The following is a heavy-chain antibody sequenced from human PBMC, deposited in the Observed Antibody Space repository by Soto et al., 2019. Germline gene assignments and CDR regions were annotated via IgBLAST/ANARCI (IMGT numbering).Heavy chain of an antibody. Sequence: GESLKISCKGSGYNFNRYWIGWVRQMPGKGLEWMGVIYPGDSDTRYSPSLQGQVTISADKSSSAAYLQWSSLQASDTATYYCARSLVNGTYAAFDTWGQGNMVTVSS. CDR1: GYNFNRYW. J-gene: IGHJ3*02. CDR3: ARSLVNGTYAAFDT. V-gene: IGHV5-51*01. CDR2: IYPGDSDT. D-gene: IGHD6-13*01.